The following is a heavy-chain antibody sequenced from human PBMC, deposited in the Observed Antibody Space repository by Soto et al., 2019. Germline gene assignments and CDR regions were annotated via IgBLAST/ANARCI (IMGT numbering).Heavy chain of an antibody. CDR3: ATDYYDSSGYYYYFDY. Sequence: ASVKVSCKASGYTFTSYGISWVRQAPGPGLEWMGWSSAYNGNTNYAQKLQGRVTMTTDTSTSTAYMELRRLRSDDTAVYYCATDYYDSSGYYYYFDYWGQGTLVTVSS. CDR1: GYTFTSYG. J-gene: IGHJ4*02. D-gene: IGHD3-22*01. V-gene: IGHV1-18*04. CDR2: SSAYNGNT.